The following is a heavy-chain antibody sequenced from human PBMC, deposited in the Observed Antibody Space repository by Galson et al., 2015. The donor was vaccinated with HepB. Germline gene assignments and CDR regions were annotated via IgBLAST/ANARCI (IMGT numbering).Heavy chain of an antibody. CDR1: GFSLSTSGVG. D-gene: IGHD6-13*01. Sequence: PALVKPTQTLTLTCTFSGFSLSTSGVGVGWIRQPPGKALEWLALIYWDDDKRYSPSLKSRLTITKDTSKNQVVLTMTNMDPVDTATYYCAHTGPGYSSSWYSPFDYWGQGTLVTVSS. CDR3: AHTGPGYSSSWYSPFDY. V-gene: IGHV2-5*02. J-gene: IGHJ4*02. CDR2: IYWDDDK.